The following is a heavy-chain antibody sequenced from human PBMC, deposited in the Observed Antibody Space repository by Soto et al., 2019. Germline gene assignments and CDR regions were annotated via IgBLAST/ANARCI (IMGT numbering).Heavy chain of an antibody. D-gene: IGHD3-22*01. CDR1: GGSISSSNYY. CDR2: IYYSGSA. J-gene: IGHJ4*02. V-gene: IGHV4-39*01. CDR3: ARALKPVVITLGY. Sequence: PSETLSLTCTVSGGSISSSNYYWGWIRQPPGKGLEWIGSIYYSGSAYYNPSLKSRVTISVDTSKNQFSLRLSSATAADTAVYYCARALKPVVITLGYWGQGTLVTVSS.